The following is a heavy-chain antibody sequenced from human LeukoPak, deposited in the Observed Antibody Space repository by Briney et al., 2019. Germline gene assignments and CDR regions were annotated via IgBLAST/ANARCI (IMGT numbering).Heavy chain of an antibody. V-gene: IGHV3-30*02. J-gene: IGHJ1*01. Sequence: GRSLRLSCAASGFIFSNDAMQWVRQAPGKGLEWVAFIWFDGSNKHYADSVKGRFTISRDNSKNTLYLQMSSLRAEDTAVYYCVKGESYYDFQHWGQGTLVTVS. CDR1: GFIFSNDA. D-gene: IGHD3-10*01. CDR3: VKGESYYDFQH. CDR2: IWFDGSNK.